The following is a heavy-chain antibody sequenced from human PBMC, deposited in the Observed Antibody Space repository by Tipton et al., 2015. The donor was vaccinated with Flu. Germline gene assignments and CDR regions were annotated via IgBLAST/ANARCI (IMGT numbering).Heavy chain of an antibody. J-gene: IGHJ4*02. CDR2: ISGNTGST. Sequence: SLRLSCAASGFTFSNYAMSWVRQAPGKGLEWVSAISGNTGSTYYADSVKGRFTISRDNSMNTLSLQMNGLRAEDTAVYYCARAIGAASSHWGQGTLVTVSS. D-gene: IGHD4/OR15-4a*01. V-gene: IGHV3-23*01. CDR1: GFTFSNYA. CDR3: ARAIGAASSH.